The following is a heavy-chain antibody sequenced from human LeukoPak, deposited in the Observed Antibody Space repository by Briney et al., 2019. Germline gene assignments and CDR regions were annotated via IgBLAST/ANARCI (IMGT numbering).Heavy chain of an antibody. V-gene: IGHV3-23*01. Sequence: GGSLRLSCAASGITFSSYAMNWVRQAPGKGLEWVSAISGGGASTYYADSVKGRFTISRDNSKNTLYLQMNSLRAEDTAVYYCAKDLGYSGYDPLDYWGQGTLVTVSS. J-gene: IGHJ4*02. CDR1: GITFSSYA. CDR3: AKDLGYSGYDPLDY. D-gene: IGHD5-12*01. CDR2: ISGGGAST.